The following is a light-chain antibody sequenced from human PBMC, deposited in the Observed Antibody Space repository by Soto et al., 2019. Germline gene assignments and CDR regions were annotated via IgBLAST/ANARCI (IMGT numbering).Light chain of an antibody. Sequence: EIVLTQSPATLSLSPGERATLSCRASQSVGSYLAWYQQKPGQAPRLLIYDASDRATGIPARFIGSGSETHFTLTISSLEPEDFAVYYCHQRSHWPRTFGQGTKVDI. CDR3: HQRSHWPRT. J-gene: IGKJ1*01. CDR2: DAS. V-gene: IGKV3-11*01. CDR1: QSVGSY.